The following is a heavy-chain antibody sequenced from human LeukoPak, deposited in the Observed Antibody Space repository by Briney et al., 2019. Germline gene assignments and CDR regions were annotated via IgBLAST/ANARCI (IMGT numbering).Heavy chain of an antibody. CDR2: IYYSGST. CDR1: GGSMRSYY. Sequence: AETLSLTCTVSGGSMRSYYWVWIRQPPGKGLEWIGYIYYSGSTDYNPSLKSRVTISVDTSKNQFSLKMSSVTAADTAVYYCARAPNGFGAFDIWGPGTMVNVSS. J-gene: IGHJ3*02. D-gene: IGHD2-8*01. V-gene: IGHV4-59*01. CDR3: ARAPNGFGAFDI.